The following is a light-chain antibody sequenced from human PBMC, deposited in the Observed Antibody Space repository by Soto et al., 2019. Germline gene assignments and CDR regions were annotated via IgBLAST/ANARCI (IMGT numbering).Light chain of an antibody. J-gene: IGKJ3*01. V-gene: IGKV3-15*01. CDR2: YAS. CDR1: ESVHSN. CDR3: QHYSNWPPT. Sequence: EMVMTQSPATLSVSPSARVTLSCRASESVHSNLAWYQHKPGQGPSLRSYYASTRVTGVPDRFSGSGSGTEFTLTISSLQSEDFGVYYCQHYSNWPPTFGPGTKVEIK.